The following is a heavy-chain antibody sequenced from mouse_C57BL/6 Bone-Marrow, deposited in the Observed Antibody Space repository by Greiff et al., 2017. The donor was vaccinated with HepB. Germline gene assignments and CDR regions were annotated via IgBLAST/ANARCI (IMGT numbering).Heavy chain of an antibody. J-gene: IGHJ4*01. V-gene: IGHV5-12*01. CDR2: ISNGGGST. CDR3: ARRDTTGLYAMDY. D-gene: IGHD1-1*01. Sequence: DVMLVESGGGLVQPGGSLKLSCAASGFTFSDYYMYWVRQTPEKRLEWVAYISNGGGSTYYPDTVKGRFTISRDNAKNTLYLQMSRLKSEDTAMYYCARRDTTGLYAMDYWGQGTSVTVSS. CDR1: GFTFSDYY.